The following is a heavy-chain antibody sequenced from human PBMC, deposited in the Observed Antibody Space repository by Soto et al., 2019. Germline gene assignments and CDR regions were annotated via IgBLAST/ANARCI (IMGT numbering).Heavy chain of an antibody. CDR2: IKQDGSEK. CDR1: GFAFSTYW. J-gene: IGHJ4*01. Sequence: GGSLRLSCAASGFAFSTYWMNWVRQAPGKGLEWVANIKQDGSEKYYVDSVKGRFTISRDNAKNSLYLQMNSLRAEDTAVYYCARDFGRFDYWGQGSLVTVSS. D-gene: IGHD1-26*01. CDR3: ARDFGRFDY. V-gene: IGHV3-7*01.